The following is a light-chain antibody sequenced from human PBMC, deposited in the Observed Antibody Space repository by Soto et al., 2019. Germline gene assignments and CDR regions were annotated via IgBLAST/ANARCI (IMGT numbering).Light chain of an antibody. V-gene: IGKV1-5*01. CDR3: QQYNSYWT. CDR2: DAS. CDR1: QSISSW. J-gene: IGKJ1*01. Sequence: DMQMTQSPSTLSASVGDRFTITCRASQSISSWLAWYQQKPGKAPKLLIYDASSLESGVPSRFSGSGSGTEFTLTISSLQPDDFATYYCQQYNSYWTFGQGTKM.